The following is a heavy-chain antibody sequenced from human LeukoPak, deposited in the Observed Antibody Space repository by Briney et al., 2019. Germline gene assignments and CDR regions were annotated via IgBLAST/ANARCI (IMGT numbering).Heavy chain of an antibody. CDR1: GFTFSSYA. CDR2: ISSNGGST. CDR3: VKDDARVATTLFDY. D-gene: IGHD5-12*01. Sequence: PGGSLRLSCSASGFTFSSYAMHWVSQAPGKGLEYVSAISSNGGSTYYADSVKGRFTISRDNSKNTLYLQMSSLRAEDTAVYYCVKDDARVATTLFDYWGQGTLVTVSS. V-gene: IGHV3-64D*06. J-gene: IGHJ4*02.